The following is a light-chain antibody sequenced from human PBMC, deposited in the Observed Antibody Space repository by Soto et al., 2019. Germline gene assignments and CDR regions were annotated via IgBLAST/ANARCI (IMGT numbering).Light chain of an antibody. J-gene: IGKJ1*01. V-gene: IGKV3-20*01. CDR3: QQYGSSGT. CDR2: GAS. Sequence: EIVLTQSPDTLSLSPGERATLSCRASQSVSTSYLAWYQQKPGQAPRLLIYGASSRATGIPDRFSGSGSGTDFTLTISRLEPEDFAVDYCQQYGSSGTFGQGTKVDIK. CDR1: QSVSTSY.